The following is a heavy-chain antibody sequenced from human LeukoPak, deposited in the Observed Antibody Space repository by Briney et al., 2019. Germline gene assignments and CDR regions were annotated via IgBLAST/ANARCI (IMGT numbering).Heavy chain of an antibody. CDR3: ARHIGYSAWNPDY. CDR2: IYPYDSDT. CDR1: GYSFTSYW. V-gene: IGHV5-51*01. J-gene: IGHJ4*02. Sequence: GESLKISCKASGYSFTSYWSGWVRQMPGKGLEWMGIIYPYDSDTRYSPSFQGQATISADKSISTAYLQWSNLKASDTAMYYCARHIGYSAWNPDYWGQGTLVTVSS. D-gene: IGHD5-12*01.